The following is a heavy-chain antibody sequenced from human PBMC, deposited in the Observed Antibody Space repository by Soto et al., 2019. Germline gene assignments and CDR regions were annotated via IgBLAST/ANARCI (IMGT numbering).Heavy chain of an antibody. J-gene: IGHJ6*01. CDR2: ISWHSADI. CDR3: AKDLAGAPRYYGMDV. D-gene: IGHD2-15*01. V-gene: IGHV3-9*01. Sequence: SLRLSCAASGFTFDDYAMHWVRQVPGQGLEWVSGISWHSADIDYADSVKGRFTISRDNARNSLYLQMNSLRPDDTVLYYCAKDLAGAPRYYGMDVLGQGTTVIVSS. CDR1: GFTFDDYA.